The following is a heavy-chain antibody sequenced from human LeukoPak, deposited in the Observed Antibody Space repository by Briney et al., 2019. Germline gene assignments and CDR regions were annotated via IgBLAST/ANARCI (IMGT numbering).Heavy chain of an antibody. Sequence: GGSLRLSCAASGFTFSSYAMSWVRQAPGKGLEWVAVISYDGSNKYYADSVKGRFTISRDNSKNTLYLQMNSLRAEDTAVYYCARVGMTRFYYGMDVWGQGTTVTVSS. D-gene: IGHD3-16*01. CDR3: ARVGMTRFYYGMDV. J-gene: IGHJ6*02. CDR1: GFTFSSYA. CDR2: ISYDGSNK. V-gene: IGHV3-30-3*01.